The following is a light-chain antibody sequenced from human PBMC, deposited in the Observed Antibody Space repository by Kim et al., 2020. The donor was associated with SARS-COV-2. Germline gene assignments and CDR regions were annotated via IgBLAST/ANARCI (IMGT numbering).Light chain of an antibody. J-gene: IGLJ3*02. V-gene: IGLV3-1*01. CDR1: KLGDKY. CDR3: QAWDRARV. Sequence: SYELTQPPSVSVSPGQTASITCSGDKLGDKYACWYQQKPGQSPVLVIYQDSKRPSGIPERFSGSNSGNTATLTISGTQAMDEADYYCQAWDRARVFGGGTQLTVL. CDR2: QDS.